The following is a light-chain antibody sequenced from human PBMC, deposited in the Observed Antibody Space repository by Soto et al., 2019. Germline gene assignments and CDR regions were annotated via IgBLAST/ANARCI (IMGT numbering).Light chain of an antibody. CDR2: DNN. CDR1: SSNIGAGYD. J-gene: IGLJ1*01. Sequence: QSVLTQPPSVSGAPGQTITISCTGSSSNIGAGYDVHWYQQLPGTAPKLLIYDNNNRPSGVPERFSGSKSGTSASLAIAGLQAEDEADYYCQSFDSSRTSYVFGTGTKLTVL. CDR3: QSFDSSRTSYV. V-gene: IGLV1-40*01.